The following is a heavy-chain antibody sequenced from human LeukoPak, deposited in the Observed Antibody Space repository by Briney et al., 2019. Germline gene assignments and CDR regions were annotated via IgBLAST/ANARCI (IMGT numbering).Heavy chain of an antibody. J-gene: IGHJ6*04. CDR1: GYTFNSYG. CDR2: ISAYNGNT. CDR3: AWMERYYDILTGAMDV. D-gene: IGHD3-9*01. V-gene: IGHV1-18*04. Sequence: ASVKVSCKVFGYTFNSYGISWVRQAPGQGLEWMGWISAYNGNTNYAQKLQGRVTVTTDTSTSTAYMELRSLRSDDTAVYYCAWMERYYDILTGAMDVWGKGTTVTVSS.